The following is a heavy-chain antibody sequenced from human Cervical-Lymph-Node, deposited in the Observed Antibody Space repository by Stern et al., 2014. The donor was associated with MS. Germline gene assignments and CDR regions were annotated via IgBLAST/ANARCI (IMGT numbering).Heavy chain of an antibody. CDR1: GFTFGDYA. Sequence: EDQLVESGGGLVKPGRSLRLSCSASGFTFGDYAMSWFRQAPGKGLEWVGFIRSKAYGGTTEYAASVKGRFIISRDDSKSIAYLQMNSLKTEDTAVYYCTRGVTIFGVVGGAFDPWGQGTLVTVSS. CDR3: TRGVTIFGVVGGAFDP. CDR2: IRSKAYGGTT. J-gene: IGHJ5*02. V-gene: IGHV3-49*05. D-gene: IGHD3-3*01.